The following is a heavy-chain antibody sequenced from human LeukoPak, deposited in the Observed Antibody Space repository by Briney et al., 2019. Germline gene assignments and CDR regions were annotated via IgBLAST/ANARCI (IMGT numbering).Heavy chain of an antibody. CDR3: AKMAGYNSRFDY. Sequence: GGSLRLSYVASGFTFSDYAMSWVRQAPGKGLEWVSTIFGYGGSTYYADSVEDRFTISRDNAKNTVYLQLNSLRAEDTAVYYCAKMAGYNSRFDYWGQGTLVTVSS. CDR1: GFTFSDYA. CDR2: IFGYGGST. V-gene: IGHV3-23*01. D-gene: IGHD5-18*01. J-gene: IGHJ4*02.